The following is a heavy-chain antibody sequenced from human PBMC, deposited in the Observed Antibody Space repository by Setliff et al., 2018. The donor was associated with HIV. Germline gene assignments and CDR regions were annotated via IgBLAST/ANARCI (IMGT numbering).Heavy chain of an antibody. J-gene: IGHJ5*01. CDR2: IYYSGST. CDR1: GGSISSSVYY. V-gene: IGHV4-39*01. Sequence: SETLSLTCTVSGGSISSSVYYWGWIRQPPGKGLEWIGNIYYSGSTYYNPSLKSRITISVDTPKNQLSLKLTSVTAADTAVYYCAMLDTSDYFRNNWFDSWGQGTLVTVSS. D-gene: IGHD3-22*01. CDR3: AMLDTSDYFRNNWFDS.